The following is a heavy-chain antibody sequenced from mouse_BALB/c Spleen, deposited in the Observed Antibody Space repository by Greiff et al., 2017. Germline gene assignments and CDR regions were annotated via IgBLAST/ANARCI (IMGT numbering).Heavy chain of an antibody. J-gene: IGHJ4*01. V-gene: IGHV5-9-4*01. CDR1: GFTFSSYA. Sequence: EVKLMESGGGLVKPGGSLKLSCAASGFTFSSYAMSWVRQSPEKRLEWVAEISSGGSYTYYPDTVTGRFTISRDNAKNTLYLEMSSLRSEDTAMYYCAREGYGSYYYAMDYWGQGTSVTVSS. D-gene: IGHD1-1*01. CDR2: ISSGGSYT. CDR3: AREGYGSYYYAMDY.